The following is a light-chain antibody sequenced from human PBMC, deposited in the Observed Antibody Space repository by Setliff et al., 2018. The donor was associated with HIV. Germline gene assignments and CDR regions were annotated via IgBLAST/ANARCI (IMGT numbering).Light chain of an antibody. CDR2: EVT. Sequence: QSVLTQPASVSGSPGQSITISCTGTSGDVGSYNLVSWYQQHPGKAPKLMIYEVTKRPSGVSNRFSGSKSGNTASLTISGLQAEDEADYYCQSYDSSLSGYVVFGGGTKVTVL. CDR3: QSYDSSLSGYVV. CDR1: SGDVGSYNL. V-gene: IGLV2-23*02. J-gene: IGLJ2*01.